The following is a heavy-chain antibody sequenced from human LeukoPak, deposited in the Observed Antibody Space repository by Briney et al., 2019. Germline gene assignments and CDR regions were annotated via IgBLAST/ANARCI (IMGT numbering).Heavy chain of an antibody. CDR1: GYTFIGHY. J-gene: IGHJ4*02. CDR2: INPNSGGT. CDR3: ARVGEDTAMAPDY. V-gene: IGHV1-2*02. D-gene: IGHD5-18*01. Sequence: ASVKVSFKASGYTFIGHYMHWVRQAPGQGPEWMGWINPNSGGTNYAQKFQGRVTMTRDMSISTAYMELSSLRYDDTAVYYCARVGEDTAMAPDYWGQGTLVTVSS.